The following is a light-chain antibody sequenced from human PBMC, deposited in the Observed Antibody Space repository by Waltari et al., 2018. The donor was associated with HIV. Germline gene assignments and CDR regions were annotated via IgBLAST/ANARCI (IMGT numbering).Light chain of an antibody. CDR1: SSDVGGSTY. V-gene: IGLV2-14*03. CDR3: SSYTSSSTYV. J-gene: IGLJ1*01. Sequence: QSALTQPASVSGSPGQSITISCTGPSSDVGGSTYVSWYQQHPGKAPKLMIYDVSNRPSGVSNRFSGSKSGNTASLTISGLQAEDEADYYCSSYTSSSTYVFGTGTKVTVL. CDR2: DVS.